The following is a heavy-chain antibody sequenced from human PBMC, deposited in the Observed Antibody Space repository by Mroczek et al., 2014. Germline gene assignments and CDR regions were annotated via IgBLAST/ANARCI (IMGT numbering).Heavy chain of an antibody. J-gene: IGHJ1*01. CDR1: GGSISSYY. CDR2: IYYSGST. V-gene: IGHV4-59*01. CDR3: ARDSGGMTTVTTGYFQH. Sequence: QVQLQESGPGLVKPSETLSLTCTVSGGSISSYYWSWIRQPPGKGLEWIGYIYYSGSTNYNPSLKSRVTISVDTSKNQFSLKLSSVTAADTAVYYCARDSGGMTTVTTGYFQHWGQGTLVTVSS. D-gene: IGHD4-17*01.